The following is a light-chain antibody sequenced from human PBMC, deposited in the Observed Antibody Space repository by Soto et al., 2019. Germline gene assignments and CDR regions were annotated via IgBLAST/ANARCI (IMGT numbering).Light chain of an antibody. CDR3: QLYGGSPKT. Sequence: EIVLTQSPATLSLSPGERAALSCRASQNVYRYLAWYQQKPGQAPRLLIHGASTRAPGIPERFSGSRSGTDFTLTISRMEHEDFAVYYCQLYGGSPKTFGQWTKGDIK. CDR2: GAS. V-gene: IGKV3-20*01. J-gene: IGKJ1*01. CDR1: QNVYRY.